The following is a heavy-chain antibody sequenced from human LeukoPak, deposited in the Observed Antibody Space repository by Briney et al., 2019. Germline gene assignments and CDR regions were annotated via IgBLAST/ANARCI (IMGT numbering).Heavy chain of an antibody. CDR1: GGSISSGSYY. D-gene: IGHD6-13*01. CDR2: IYTSGST. V-gene: IGHV4-61*02. CDR3: ARQGSSSWYFDY. Sequence: SQTLSLTCTVSGGSISSGSYYWSWIRQPAGKGLEWIGRIYTSGSTNYNPSLKSRVTISVDTSKNQFSLKLSSVTAADTAVYYCARQGSSSWYFDYWGQGTLVTVSS. J-gene: IGHJ4*02.